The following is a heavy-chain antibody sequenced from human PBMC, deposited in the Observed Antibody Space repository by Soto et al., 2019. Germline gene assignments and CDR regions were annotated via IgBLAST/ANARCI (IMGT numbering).Heavy chain of an antibody. CDR2: IRSKAYGGTT. CDR1: GFTFGDYA. Sequence: GGSLRLSCTASGFTFGDYAMSWVRQAPGKGLEWVGFIRSKAYGGTTEYAASVKGRFTISRDDSKSIAYLQMNSLKTEDTAVYYCRYQEQWDSDYFDYWGQGTLVTVSS. CDR3: RYQEQWDSDYFDY. V-gene: IGHV3-49*04. D-gene: IGHD6-19*01. J-gene: IGHJ4*02.